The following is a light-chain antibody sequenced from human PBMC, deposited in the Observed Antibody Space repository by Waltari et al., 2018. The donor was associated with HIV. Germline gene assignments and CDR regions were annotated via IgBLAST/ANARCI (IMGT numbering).Light chain of an antibody. J-gene: IGLJ2*01. Sequence: QSALTQPPSASGSPGQSVTISCTGTSSDVGGYNSVSRFQQHPGKAPKFILYEVSKRPAGVPDRFSGSKSGNTASLTVSGLQAEDEADYYCVSYRHYNNLIFGGGTKVTVL. CDR1: SSDVGGYNS. CDR3: VSYRHYNNLI. CDR2: EVS. V-gene: IGLV2-8*01.